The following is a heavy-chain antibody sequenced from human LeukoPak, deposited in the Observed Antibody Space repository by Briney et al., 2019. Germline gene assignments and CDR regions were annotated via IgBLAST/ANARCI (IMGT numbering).Heavy chain of an antibody. CDR1: GYTFTSYD. Sequence: ASVKVSCKASGYTFTSYDINWVRQATGQGLEWMGWMNPNSGNTGYAQKFQGRVTITRNTSISTAYMELSSLRAEDTAVYYCAKDLGLRGIYGPRGGRTIDYWGQGTLVTVSS. D-gene: IGHD2-21*01. J-gene: IGHJ4*02. V-gene: IGHV1-8*01. CDR2: MNPNSGNT. CDR3: AKDLGLRGIYGPRGGRTIDY.